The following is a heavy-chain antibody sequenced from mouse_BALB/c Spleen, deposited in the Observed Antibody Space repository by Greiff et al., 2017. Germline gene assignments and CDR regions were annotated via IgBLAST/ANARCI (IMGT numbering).Heavy chain of an antibody. V-gene: IGHV14-3*02. Sequence: VQLQQSGAELVKPGASVKLSCTASGFNIKDTYMHWVKQRPEQGLEWIGRIDPANGNTKYDPKFQGKATITADTSSNTAYLQLSSLTSEDTAVYYCATTTTVVAPFDYWGQGTTLTVSS. J-gene: IGHJ2*01. CDR3: ATTTTVVAPFDY. CDR2: IDPANGNT. D-gene: IGHD1-1*01. CDR1: GFNIKDTY.